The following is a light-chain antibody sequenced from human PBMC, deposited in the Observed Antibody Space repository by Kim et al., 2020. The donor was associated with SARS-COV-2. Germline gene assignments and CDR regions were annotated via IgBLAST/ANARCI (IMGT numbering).Light chain of an antibody. CDR3: QAWGTGVQGV. Sequence: SVKLTCTMSSGNSDYAIAWHQQQPEKGPRYLMKLNSDGSHRRGDGIPDRFSVSSSGAERYLTISSLQSEDEADYYCQAWGTGVQGVFGGGTQLTVL. J-gene: IGLJ3*02. CDR1: SGNSDYA. V-gene: IGLV4-69*01. CDR2: LNSDGSH.